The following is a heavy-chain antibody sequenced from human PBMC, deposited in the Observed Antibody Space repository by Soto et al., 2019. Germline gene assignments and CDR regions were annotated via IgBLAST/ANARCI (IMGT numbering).Heavy chain of an antibody. D-gene: IGHD5-12*01. CDR2: ISYDGSNK. Sequence: QVQLVESGGGVVQPGRSLRLSCAASGFTFSSYGMHWVRQAPGKGLEWVAVISYDGSNKYYADSVKGRFTISRDNSKNTLYLKMSSLRAEDTAVYYCAKDQGPYSGYDANWFDPWGQGTLVTVSS. CDR1: GFTFSSYG. CDR3: AKDQGPYSGYDANWFDP. J-gene: IGHJ5*02. V-gene: IGHV3-30*18.